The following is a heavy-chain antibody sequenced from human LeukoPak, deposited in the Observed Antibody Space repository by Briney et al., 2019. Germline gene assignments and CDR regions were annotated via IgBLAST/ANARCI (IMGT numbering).Heavy chain of an antibody. CDR3: ARRGGQIGGNLDY. V-gene: IGHV4-39*01. J-gene: IGHJ4*02. Sequence: SETLSITCTVSGGSISSSSYYWGWIRQPPGKGLEWIGSIYYSGSTYYNPSLKSRVTISVDTSKNQFSLKLSSVTAADTAVYYCARRGGQIGGNLDYWGQGTLVTVSS. CDR1: GGSISSSSYY. D-gene: IGHD2-15*01. CDR2: IYYSGST.